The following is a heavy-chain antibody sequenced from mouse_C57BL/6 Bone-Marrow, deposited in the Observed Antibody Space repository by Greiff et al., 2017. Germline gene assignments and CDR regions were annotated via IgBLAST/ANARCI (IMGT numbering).Heavy chain of an antibody. J-gene: IGHJ2*01. CDR3: ARSGCLYYGSSYGY. CDR1: GYTFTSYG. D-gene: IGHD1-1*01. V-gene: IGHV1-81*01. CDR2: IYPRSGNT. Sequence: LVESGAELARPGASVKLSCKASGYTFTSYGISWVKQRTGQGLEWIGEIYPRSGNTYYNEKFKGKATLTADKSSSTAYMELRSLTSEDSAVYFCARSGCLYYGSSYGYWGQGTTLTVSS.